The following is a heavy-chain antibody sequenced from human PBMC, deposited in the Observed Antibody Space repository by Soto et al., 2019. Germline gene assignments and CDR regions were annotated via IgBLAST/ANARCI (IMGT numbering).Heavy chain of an antibody. Sequence: SETLSLPCTVSGGSISSSSYYWGLIRQPPGKGLEWIGSIYYDGSAYYNPSLKSRVTISVDTSKNQFSLKLTSVTAADTAVYYCARHPYCGGDCYSAPIDYWGQGTLVTVS. CDR3: ARHPYCGGDCYSAPIDY. D-gene: IGHD2-21*02. V-gene: IGHV4-39*01. CDR1: GGSISSSSYY. J-gene: IGHJ4*02. CDR2: IYYDGSA.